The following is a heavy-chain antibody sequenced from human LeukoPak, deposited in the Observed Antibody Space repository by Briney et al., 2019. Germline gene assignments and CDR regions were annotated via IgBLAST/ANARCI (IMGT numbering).Heavy chain of an antibody. D-gene: IGHD3-22*01. CDR1: GDSINSLDL. V-gene: IGHV4-4*02. J-gene: IGHJ4*02. Sequence: SETLSLTCTVSGDSINSLDLWSWVRQPPGKGLEWIGEMYLSGTTHSNLSVKSRVTISIDKSKNQFFLNLSSVTAADTAVYYCASLGRGDYDSSVFFDYWGQGTLVTVSS. CDR3: ASLGRGDYDSSVFFDY. CDR2: MYLSGTT.